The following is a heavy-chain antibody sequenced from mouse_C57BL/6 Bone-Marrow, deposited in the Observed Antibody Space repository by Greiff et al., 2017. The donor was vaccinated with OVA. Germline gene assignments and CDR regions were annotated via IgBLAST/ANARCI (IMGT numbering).Heavy chain of an antibody. CDR3: APNYYGSSEGFAY. J-gene: IGHJ3*01. V-gene: IGHV1-81*01. Sequence: VKLMESGAELARPGASVKLSCKASGYTFTSYGISWVKQRTGQGLEWIGEIYPRSGNTYYNEKFKGKATLTADKSSSTAYMELRSLTSEDSAVYFCAPNYYGSSEGFAYWGQGTLVTVSA. CDR1: GYTFTSYG. D-gene: IGHD1-1*01. CDR2: IYPRSGNT.